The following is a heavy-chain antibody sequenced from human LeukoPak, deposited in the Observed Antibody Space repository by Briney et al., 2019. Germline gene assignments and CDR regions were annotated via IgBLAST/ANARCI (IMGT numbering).Heavy chain of an antibody. CDR2: LSGSGSSA. J-gene: IGHJ4*02. V-gene: IGHV3-21*01. D-gene: IGHD1-26*01. CDR1: GFTFSSYS. Sequence: PGGSLRLSCAASGFTFSSYSMIWVRQAPGKGLEWVPGLSGSGSSAYYPDSVKGRFTISRDNAKNSLYLQMNSLRAEDTAVYYCARGGPLDYWGQGTLVTVSS. CDR3: ARGGPLDY.